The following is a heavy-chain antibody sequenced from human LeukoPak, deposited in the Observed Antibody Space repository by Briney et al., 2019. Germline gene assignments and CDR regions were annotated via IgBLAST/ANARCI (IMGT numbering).Heavy chain of an antibody. J-gene: IGHJ4*02. CDR3: AREGPIRRAEGGVY. Sequence: PSETLSLTCTVSGGSISSGSYYWSWIRQPAGKGLEWIGRIYTSGSTNYNPSLKSRVTISVDTSKNQFSLKLSSVTAADTAVYYCAREGPIRRAEGGVYWGQGALVTVSS. CDR1: GGSISSGSYY. D-gene: IGHD3-10*01. V-gene: IGHV4-61*02. CDR2: IYTSGST.